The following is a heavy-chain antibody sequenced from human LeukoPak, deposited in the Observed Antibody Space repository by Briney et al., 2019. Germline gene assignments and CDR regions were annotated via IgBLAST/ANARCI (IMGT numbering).Heavy chain of an antibody. Sequence: PGGSLRLSCDASGFTFSNYAMSWVRQAPGKGLEWVGRIKSNPDGGTRDYAAPVEGRFSISRDDSKNTLSLQMNSLRSEDTGIYYCTTDRFEWGQGTLVTVSS. J-gene: IGHJ4*02. V-gene: IGHV3-15*01. CDR3: TTDRFE. D-gene: IGHD3-16*01. CDR1: GFTFSNYA. CDR2: IKSNPDGGTR.